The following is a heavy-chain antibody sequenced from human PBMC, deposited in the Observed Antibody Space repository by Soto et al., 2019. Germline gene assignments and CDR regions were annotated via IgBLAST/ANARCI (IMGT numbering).Heavy chain of an antibody. CDR3: ATPATTYYDFWSGYYTAYYYYGMDV. D-gene: IGHD3-3*01. V-gene: IGHV1-69*13. Sequence: GASVKVSCKASGGTFSSYAISWVRQAPGQGLEWMGGIIPIFGTANYAQKFQGRVTITADESTSTAYMELSSLRSEDTAVYYCATPATTYYDFWSGYYTAYYYYGMDVWGQGTTVTVSS. CDR1: GGTFSSYA. CDR2: IIPIFGTA. J-gene: IGHJ6*02.